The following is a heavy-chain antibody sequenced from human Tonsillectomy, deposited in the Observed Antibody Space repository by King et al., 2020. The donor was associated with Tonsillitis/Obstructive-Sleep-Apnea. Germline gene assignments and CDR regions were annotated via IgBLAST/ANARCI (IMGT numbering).Heavy chain of an antibody. CDR2: ISWDGGST. J-gene: IGHJ3*02. V-gene: IGHV3-43*01. CDR1: GFTFDDYT. Sequence: VQLVESGGVVVQPGGSLRLSCAASGFTFDDYTMHWVRQAPGKGLEWVSLISWDGGSTFYADSVTGRFTISRDNSKNSRYLQMNSLRTEDTALYYCAKDAYSSSAYAFDIWGQGTMVTVSS. D-gene: IGHD6-6*01. CDR3: AKDAYSSSAYAFDI.